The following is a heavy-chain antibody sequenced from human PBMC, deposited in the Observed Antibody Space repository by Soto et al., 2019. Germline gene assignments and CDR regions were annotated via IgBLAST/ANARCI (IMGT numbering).Heavy chain of an antibody. J-gene: IGHJ6*02. CDR1: GFTFSTYD. D-gene: IGHD1-26*01. V-gene: IGHV3-13*05. CDR3: ARAYLGRLPRRADYYYALDV. Sequence: LGGSLRLSCAASGFTFSTYDMHWVRQVPGKGLEWVSAIGSAHDPYYLGSVKGRFSISRENAKNSLYLQMNSLTTGDTAVYYCARAYLGRLPRRADYYYALDVWGQGTTVTVSS. CDR2: IGSAHDP.